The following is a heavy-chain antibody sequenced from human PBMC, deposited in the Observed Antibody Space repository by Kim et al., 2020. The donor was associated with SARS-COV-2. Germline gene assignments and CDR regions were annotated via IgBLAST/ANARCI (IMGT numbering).Heavy chain of an antibody. J-gene: IGHJ4*02. CDR2: ISAYNGNT. Sequence: ASVKVSCKASGYTFTSYGISWVRQAHGQGLEWMGWISAYNGNTNYAQKLQGRVTMTTDTSTSTAYMELRSLRSDDTAVYYCAILGSYPNPYYFDYWGQGTLVTVSS. CDR1: GYTFTSYG. CDR3: AILGSYPNPYYFDY. D-gene: IGHD1-26*01. V-gene: IGHV1-18*04.